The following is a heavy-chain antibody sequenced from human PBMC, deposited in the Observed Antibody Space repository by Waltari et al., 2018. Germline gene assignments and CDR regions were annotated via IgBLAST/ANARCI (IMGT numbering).Heavy chain of an antibody. V-gene: IGHV4-38-2*01. CDR1: GYSISSGYY. J-gene: IGHJ3*02. CDR2: IYHSGST. Sequence: QVQLQASGPGLVKPSETQSLTCAVSGYSISSGYYWGWIRQPPGKGLEWIGSIYHSGSTYYNPSLKSRVTISVDTSKNQFSLKLSSVTAADTAVYYCARAAAGTAAFDIWGQGTMVTVSS. D-gene: IGHD6-13*01. CDR3: ARAAAGTAAFDI.